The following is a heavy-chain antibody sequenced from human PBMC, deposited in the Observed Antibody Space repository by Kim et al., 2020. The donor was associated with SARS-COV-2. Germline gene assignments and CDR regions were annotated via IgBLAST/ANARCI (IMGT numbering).Heavy chain of an antibody. Sequence: ASVKVSCKASGYTFTSYGISWVRQAPGQGLEWMGWISAYNGNTNYAQKLQGRVTMTTDTSTSTAYMELRSLRSDDTAVYYCARDLYYYGSGSKSGGIDYWGQGTLVTVSS. CDR2: ISAYNGNT. CDR3: ARDLYYYGSGSKSGGIDY. CDR1: GYTFTSYG. V-gene: IGHV1-18*01. D-gene: IGHD3-10*01. J-gene: IGHJ4*02.